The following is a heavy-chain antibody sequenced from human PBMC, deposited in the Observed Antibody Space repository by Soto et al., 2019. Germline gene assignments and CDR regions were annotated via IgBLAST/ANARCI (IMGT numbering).Heavy chain of an antibody. CDR3: ARGGEVRGVLRWFDP. CDR2: VYNSRTT. V-gene: IGHV4-59*01. Sequence: SETLSLTCTVSGGSISTSYWSWIRQPPGKGLECIGFVYNSRTTNYNPSLRSRVTISVDTSKNQFSLKLSSVTAADTAVHYCARGGEVRGVLRWFDPWGQGTLVTVSS. J-gene: IGHJ5*02. CDR1: GGSISTSY. D-gene: IGHD3-10*01.